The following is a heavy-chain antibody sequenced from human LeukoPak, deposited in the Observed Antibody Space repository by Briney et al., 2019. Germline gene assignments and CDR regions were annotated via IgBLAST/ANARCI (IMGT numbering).Heavy chain of an antibody. J-gene: IGHJ5*02. V-gene: IGHV3-7*01. CDR2: IKQDGSEK. CDR1: GFTFSSYW. Sequence: GGSLRLSCAASGFTFSSYWMSWVRQAPGKGLEWVANIKQDGSEKYYVDSVKGRFTISRDNAKNSLYLQMNSLRAEDTAVYYYAREPIEYCSSTSCPRYNWFDPWGQGTLVTVSS. CDR3: AREPIEYCSSTSCPRYNWFDP. D-gene: IGHD2-2*01.